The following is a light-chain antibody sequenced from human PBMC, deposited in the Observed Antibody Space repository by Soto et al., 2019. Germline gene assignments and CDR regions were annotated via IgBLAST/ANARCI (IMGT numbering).Light chain of an antibody. CDR2: GAS. Sequence: EIVLTQSPGTLSLSPGERATLSCRASQSVSRYLGWYQQKPGQAPRLLINGASSRATGIPDRFTGSGSGTDFTLTISRLEPEDFAVYYCQQYGSSPYTFGQGTKLEIK. CDR1: QSVSRY. V-gene: IGKV3-20*01. CDR3: QQYGSSPYT. J-gene: IGKJ2*01.